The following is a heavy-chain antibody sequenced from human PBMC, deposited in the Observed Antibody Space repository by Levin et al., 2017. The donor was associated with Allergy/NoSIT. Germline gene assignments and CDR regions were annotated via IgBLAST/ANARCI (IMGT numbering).Heavy chain of an antibody. CDR1: GFTFSSYE. V-gene: IGHV3-48*03. CDR3: ARGYCTNGVCSPGASSHGAPFDP. Sequence: GESLKISCAASGFTFSSYEMNWVRQAPGKGLEWVSYISSSGSTIYYADSVKGRFTISRDNAKNSLYLQMNSLRAEDTAVYYCARGYCTNGVCSPGASSHGAPFDPWGQGTLVTVSS. D-gene: IGHD2-8*01. CDR2: ISSSGSTI. J-gene: IGHJ5*02.